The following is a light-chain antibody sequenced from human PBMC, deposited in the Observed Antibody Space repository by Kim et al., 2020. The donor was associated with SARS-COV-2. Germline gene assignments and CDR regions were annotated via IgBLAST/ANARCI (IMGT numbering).Light chain of an antibody. CDR2: DAS. CDR3: QHYGASPLT. V-gene: IGKV3-20*01. Sequence: SLSPGERDTLSCRASQSISTYLAWYQHKPGQAPRLLIYDASNRATGIPDRFSGSGSETDFILTISRLDPEDFAVYYCQHYGASPLTFGGGTKLEI. CDR1: QSISTY. J-gene: IGKJ4*01.